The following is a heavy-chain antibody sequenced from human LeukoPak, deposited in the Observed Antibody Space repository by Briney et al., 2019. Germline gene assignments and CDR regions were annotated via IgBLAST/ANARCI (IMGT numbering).Heavy chain of an antibody. Sequence: ASVKVSCKASGGTFSSYAISWVRQAPGQGLEWMGGIIPIFGTANYAQKFQGRVTITADESTSTAYMELSSLRSEDTAVYYCASGPPQGNSGVFSDYWGQGTLVTVSS. V-gene: IGHV1-69*13. D-gene: IGHD4-23*01. J-gene: IGHJ4*02. CDR2: IIPIFGTA. CDR1: GGTFSSYA. CDR3: ASGPPQGNSGVFSDY.